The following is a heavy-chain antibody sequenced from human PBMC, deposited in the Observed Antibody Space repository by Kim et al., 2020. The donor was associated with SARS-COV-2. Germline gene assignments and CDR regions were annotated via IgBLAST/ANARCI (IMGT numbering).Heavy chain of an antibody. J-gene: IGHJ4*02. D-gene: IGHD2-8*01. CDR3: ARETNRIFDY. CDR1: GDSVSSNSVA. CDR2: TYYRSKWHN. V-gene: IGHV6-1*01. Sequence: TRSLTFAISGDSVSSNSVAWNWIRQSPSRGLEWLGRTYYRSKWHNEYAVALKSRITINPDTSRNQFSLQLNSVTPEDTAVYYCARETNRIFDYWGQGTLVTVSS.